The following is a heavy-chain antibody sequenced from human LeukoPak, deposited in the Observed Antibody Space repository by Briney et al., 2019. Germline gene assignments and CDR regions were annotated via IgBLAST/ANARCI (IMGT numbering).Heavy chain of an antibody. V-gene: IGHV1-69*05. J-gene: IGHJ4*02. CDR3: ASIEDILTASGLGPHIPYYLEY. CDR1: GGTFNTYA. CDR2: IIPISGTT. D-gene: IGHD3-9*01. Sequence: SVKVSCKASGGTFNTYAITWVRQAPGQGLEWMGGIIPISGTTNYAQKFQGRITITTDESTSTAYMELSSLRSEDTAVYYCASIEDILTASGLGPHIPYYLEYWGQGTLVTVSS.